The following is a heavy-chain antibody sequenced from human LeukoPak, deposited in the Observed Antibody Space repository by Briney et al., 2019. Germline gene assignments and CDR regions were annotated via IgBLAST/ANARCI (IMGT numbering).Heavy chain of an antibody. CDR2: ISSSSSYI. D-gene: IGHD6-19*01. Sequence: GGSLRLSCAASGFTFSSYSMNWVRQAPGKGREWVSSISSSSSYIYYADSVKGRFTISRDNAKNSLYLQMNSLRAEDTAVYYCARRIAVAGRGGFDYWGQGTLVTVSS. J-gene: IGHJ4*02. V-gene: IGHV3-21*01. CDR1: GFTFSSYS. CDR3: ARRIAVAGRGGFDY.